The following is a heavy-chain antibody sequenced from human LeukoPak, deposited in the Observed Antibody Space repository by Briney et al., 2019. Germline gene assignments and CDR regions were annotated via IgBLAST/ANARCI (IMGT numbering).Heavy chain of an antibody. V-gene: IGHV1-8*01. D-gene: IGHD6-6*01. J-gene: IGHJ5*02. Sequence: ASVKVSCTASGYTFTSYDINWVRQATGQGLEWMGWMNPNSCNTGYAQKFQGRVTMTRNTSISTAYMELSSLRSEDTAVYYCAREQYSSSSGDWFDPWGQGTLVTVSS. CDR2: MNPNSCNT. CDR3: AREQYSSSSGDWFDP. CDR1: GYTFTSYD.